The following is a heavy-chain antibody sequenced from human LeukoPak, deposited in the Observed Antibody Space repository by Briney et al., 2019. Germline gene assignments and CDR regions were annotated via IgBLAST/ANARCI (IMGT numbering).Heavy chain of an antibody. CDR1: GGTFSSYA. V-gene: IGHV1-69*04. J-gene: IGHJ4*02. Sequence: GASVNVSCKASGGTFSSYAISWVRQAPGQGLEWMGRIIPILGIANYAQKFQGRVTITTDESTSTAYMELSSLRSEDTAVYYCASDRPEYMGSSPPAGGYWGQGTLVTVSS. CDR3: ASDRPEYMGSSPPAGGY. D-gene: IGHD6-13*01. CDR2: IIPILGIA.